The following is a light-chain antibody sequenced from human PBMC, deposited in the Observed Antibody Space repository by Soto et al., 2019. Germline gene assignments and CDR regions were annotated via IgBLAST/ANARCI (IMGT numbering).Light chain of an antibody. CDR1: QSITTY. J-gene: IGKJ1*01. CDR2: DAS. CDR3: QQANSFPWT. V-gene: IGKV1-12*01. Sequence: DIQMTQSPSSLSASVGDRVTITFRASQSITTYLNWYQQKPGKAPKLLIYDASSLESGVPSRFSGSGSGTDFTLTISSLQPEDFATYYCQQANSFPWTFGQGTKVDIK.